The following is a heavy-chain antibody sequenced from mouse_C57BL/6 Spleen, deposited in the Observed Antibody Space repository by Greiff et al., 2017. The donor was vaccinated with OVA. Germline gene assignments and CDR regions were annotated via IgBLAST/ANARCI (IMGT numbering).Heavy chain of an antibody. V-gene: IGHV1-52*01. CDR2: IDPSDSET. CDR1: GYTFTSYW. CDR3: AREPRGYWYFDV. J-gene: IGHJ1*03. Sequence: QVQLQQPGAELVRPGSSVKLSCKASGYTFTSYWMHWVKQRPIQGLEWIGNIDPSDSETHYNQKFKDKATLTVDKSSSTAYMQLSSLTSEDSAVYYCAREPRGYWYFDVWGTGTTVTVSS.